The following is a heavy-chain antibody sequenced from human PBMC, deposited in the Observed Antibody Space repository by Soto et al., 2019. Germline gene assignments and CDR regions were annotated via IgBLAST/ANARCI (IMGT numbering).Heavy chain of an antibody. CDR3: PRGYSSSWYNWFDP. CDR2: ISGSGGST. D-gene: IGHD6-13*01. Sequence: QPGGSLRLSCAASGFTFSSYAMSWVRQAPGKGLEWVSAISGSGGSTYYADSVKGRFTISRDNSKNTLYLQMNSLRAEDTAVYYCPRGYSSSWYNWFDPWGQGTLVTVSS. CDR1: GFTFSSYA. V-gene: IGHV3-23*01. J-gene: IGHJ5*02.